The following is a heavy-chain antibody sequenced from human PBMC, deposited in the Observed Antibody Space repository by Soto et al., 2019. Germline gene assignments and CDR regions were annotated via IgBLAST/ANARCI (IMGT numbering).Heavy chain of an antibody. V-gene: IGHV1-3*01. CDR3: ARVPAPWFWELAEYFQH. D-gene: IGHD3-10*01. CDR1: GYTFTSYA. CDR2: LNAGNGNT. J-gene: IGHJ1*01. Sequence: GAAVKVSCKASGYTFTSYAMHLVRQAPGQRLGWMGWLNAGNGNTKYSQKFQGRVTISTDTSASTAYMELRSLRSDDTAVYYCARVPAPWFWELAEYFQHWGQGTLVTVST.